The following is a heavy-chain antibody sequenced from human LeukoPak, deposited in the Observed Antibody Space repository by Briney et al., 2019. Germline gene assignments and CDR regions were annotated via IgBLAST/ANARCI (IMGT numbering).Heavy chain of an antibody. CDR1: GFTFESYW. J-gene: IGHJ4*02. Sequence: GGSLRLSCAASGFTFESYWMTWVRQAPGKGLEWLANIKHDGSQKYYVDSVSGRFTISRDNARNSLHLQMNSLRVEDTAIYYCARYCPHWDFDYWGQGTLVTVSS. V-gene: IGHV3-7*01. D-gene: IGHD2-8*02. CDR2: IKHDGSQK. CDR3: ARYCPHWDFDY.